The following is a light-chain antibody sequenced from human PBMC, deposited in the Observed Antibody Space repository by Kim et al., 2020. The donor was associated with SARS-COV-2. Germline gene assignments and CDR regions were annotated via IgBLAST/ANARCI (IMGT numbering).Light chain of an antibody. J-gene: IGKJ1*01. Sequence: SASVGDRVTITCLASQNIYSYLAWYQQKPGKAPKVLIYQTSSLESGVPSRFSGSGSETEFTLTISSLQPDDFATYYCQQYNWRWTFGQGTKVDIK. V-gene: IGKV1-5*03. CDR1: QNIYSY. CDR3: QQYNWRWT. CDR2: QTS.